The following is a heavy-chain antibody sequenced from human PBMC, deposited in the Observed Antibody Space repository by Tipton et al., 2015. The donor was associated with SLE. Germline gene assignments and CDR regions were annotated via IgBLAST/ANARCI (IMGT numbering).Heavy chain of an antibody. CDR2: ISSSSSTI. Sequence: GSLRLSCAASGFTFSSYSMNWVRQAPGKGLEWVSYISSSSSTIYYADSVKGRFTIARDKAKNSLYLQMNSLRAEETAVYYCAKPGLSRGVVGALGYWGQGTLVTVSS. CDR1: GFTFSSYS. D-gene: IGHD1-26*01. CDR3: AKPGLSRGVVGALGY. V-gene: IGHV3-48*01. J-gene: IGHJ4*02.